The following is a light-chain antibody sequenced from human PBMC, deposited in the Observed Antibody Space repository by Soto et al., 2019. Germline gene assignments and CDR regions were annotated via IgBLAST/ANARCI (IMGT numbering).Light chain of an antibody. J-gene: IGLJ1*01. Sequence: QSALTQPPSASGTPGQRVTISCSGSSSNIGSNYVYWYQQLPGTAPKLLIYRNNQRPSGVPDRFSGSKSGTSASLAISGLRSEDEADYYCAAWDDSLSGHNYVLGTGTKVNVL. CDR2: RNN. CDR3: AAWDDSLSGHNYV. CDR1: SSNIGSNY. V-gene: IGLV1-47*01.